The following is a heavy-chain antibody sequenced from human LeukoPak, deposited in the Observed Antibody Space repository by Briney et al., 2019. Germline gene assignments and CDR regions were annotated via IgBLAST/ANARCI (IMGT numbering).Heavy chain of an antibody. CDR2: IYYSGST. D-gene: IGHD2-8*01. Sequence: SETLSLTCAVYGGSFSGYYWSWIRQPPGKGLEWIGYIYYSGSTNYNPSLKSRVTISVDTSKNQFSLKLSSVTAADTAVYYCARYLTATDAFDIWGQGTMVTVSS. CDR3: ARYLTATDAFDI. V-gene: IGHV4-59*08. J-gene: IGHJ3*02. CDR1: GGSFSGYY.